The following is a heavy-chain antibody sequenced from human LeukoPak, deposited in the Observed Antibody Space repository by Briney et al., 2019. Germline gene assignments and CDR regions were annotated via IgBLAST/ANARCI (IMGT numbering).Heavy chain of an antibody. CDR1: GFTFSSYA. D-gene: IGHD3-22*01. V-gene: IGHV3-23*01. J-gene: IGHJ4*02. CDR2: ISGSGGST. CDR3: AKDQLNYYDSSGYTDY. Sequence: GGSLRLSCAASGFTFSSYAMSWVRQAPGKGLEWVSAISGSGGSTYYADSVKGRFTISRDNSKNTLYLQMNSLRAEDTAVYYCAKDQLNYYDSSGYTDYWGQGTLVTVSS.